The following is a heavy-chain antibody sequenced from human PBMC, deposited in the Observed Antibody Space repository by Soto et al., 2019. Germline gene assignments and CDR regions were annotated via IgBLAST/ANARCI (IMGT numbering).Heavy chain of an antibody. CDR1: GGTFSSYT. CDR2: IIPILGIA. V-gene: IGHV1-69*08. Sequence: QVQLVQSGAEVKKPGSSVKVSCKASGGTFSSYTISWVRQAPGQGLEWMGRIIPILGIANYAQKFQGRVTITADKSTSTAYMELSSLRSEDTAVYYCARDLRRSGGTLDYYGMDVWGQGTTVTVSS. J-gene: IGHJ6*02. CDR3: ARDLRRSGGTLDYYGMDV. D-gene: IGHD2-15*01.